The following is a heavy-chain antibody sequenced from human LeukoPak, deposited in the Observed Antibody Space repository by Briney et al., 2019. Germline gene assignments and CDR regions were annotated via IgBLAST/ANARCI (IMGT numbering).Heavy chain of an antibody. CDR1: GGSFSGYY. V-gene: IGHV4-34*01. CDR2: INHSGST. CDR3: AGGPYFWLLVSRREYYFDY. J-gene: IGHJ4*02. Sequence: SETLSLTCAVYGGSFSGYYWSWIRQPPGKGLEWIGEINHSGSTNYNPSLKSRVTISVDTSKNQFSLKLSSVTAADTAVYYCAGGPYFWLLVSRREYYFDYWGQGTLVTVSS. D-gene: IGHD3-22*01.